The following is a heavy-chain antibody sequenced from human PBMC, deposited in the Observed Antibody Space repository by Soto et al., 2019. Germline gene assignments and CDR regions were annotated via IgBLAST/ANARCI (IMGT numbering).Heavy chain of an antibody. Sequence: SETLSLTCTVSGGSISSYYWSWIRQPAGKGLEWIGRIYTSGSTNYNPSLKSRVTMSVDTSKNQFSLKLSSVTAADTAVYYCARWVVAAQRADWFDPWGQGTLVTVSS. CDR1: GGSISSYY. D-gene: IGHD2-15*01. CDR2: IYTSGST. V-gene: IGHV4-4*07. J-gene: IGHJ5*02. CDR3: ARWVVAAQRADWFDP.